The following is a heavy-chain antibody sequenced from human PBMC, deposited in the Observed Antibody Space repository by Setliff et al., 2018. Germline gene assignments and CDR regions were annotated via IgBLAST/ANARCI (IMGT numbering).Heavy chain of an antibody. CDR1: GYTFTRYG. V-gene: IGHV1-18*01. CDR2: ISVYNSNT. CDR3: ARSGLGGSPQYFFDS. D-gene: IGHD2-15*01. Sequence: RASVKVSCKASGYTFTRYGISWVRQAPGQGLEWMGWISVYNSNTNYAEKLRGRVTMTTDTSTSTAYVELSSLTSEDTAMYYCARSGLGGSPQYFFDSWGQGTLVTVSS. J-gene: IGHJ4*02.